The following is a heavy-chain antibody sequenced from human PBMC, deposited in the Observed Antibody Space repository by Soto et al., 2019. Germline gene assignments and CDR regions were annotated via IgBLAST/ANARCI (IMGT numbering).Heavy chain of an antibody. V-gene: IGHV4-38-2*01. Sequence: SETRSLTWAVSGYSVVSGYYWAWIRQSPGKGLEWIGSIYHAWSFYYNPSLNGRVALSMDTSKNHFSLKLTSVTAADTAVYYCARTFDYYGMDVWGQGTTVTVSS. CDR3: ARTFDYYGMDV. J-gene: IGHJ6*02. CDR1: GYSVVSGYY. CDR2: IYHAWSF.